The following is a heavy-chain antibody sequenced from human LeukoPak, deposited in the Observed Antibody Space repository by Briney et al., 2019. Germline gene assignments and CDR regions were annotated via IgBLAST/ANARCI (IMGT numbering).Heavy chain of an antibody. D-gene: IGHD4-17*01. V-gene: IGHV3-23*01. Sequence: GGSLRLSCAASGFTFSSYAMSWVRQAPGKGLEWVSAISTGGDSTYYADSVKGRFTISRDNSKNTLYLQMNSLRAEDTAVYYCARDQGTVTTPSDYAFDIWGQGTMVTVSS. CDR2: ISTGGDST. CDR1: GFTFSSYA. CDR3: ARDQGTVTTPSDYAFDI. J-gene: IGHJ3*02.